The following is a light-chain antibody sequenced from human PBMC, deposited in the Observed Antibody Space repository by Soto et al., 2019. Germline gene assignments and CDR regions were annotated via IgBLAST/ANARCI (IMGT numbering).Light chain of an antibody. CDR2: AAS. CDR1: QTITTY. J-gene: IGKJ2*01. Sequence: DIQMTQSPSSLSASVGDRVTITCRARQTITTYLNWYHQRPGKAPKLLIFAASSLQSGVPSRFSGSGSGTEFTLTISILQPEDVATYYCQRTYSTPHTFGQGTKLEIK. V-gene: IGKV1-39*01. CDR3: QRTYSTPHT.